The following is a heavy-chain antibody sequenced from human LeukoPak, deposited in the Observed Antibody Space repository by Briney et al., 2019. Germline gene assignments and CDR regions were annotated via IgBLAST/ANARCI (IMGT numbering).Heavy chain of an antibody. CDR3: AKEGPIDY. V-gene: IGHV3-23*01. J-gene: IGHJ4*02. Sequence: GESLKISCKGSGYTFTSYWIGWVRQAPGKGLEWVSAISGSGGSTYYADSVKGRFTISRDNSKNTLYLQMNSLRAEDTAVYYCAKEGPIDYWGQGTLVTVSS. CDR1: GYTFTSYW. CDR2: ISGSGGST.